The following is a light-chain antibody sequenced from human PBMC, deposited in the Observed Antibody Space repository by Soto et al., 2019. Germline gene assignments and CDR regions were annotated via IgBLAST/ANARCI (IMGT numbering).Light chain of an antibody. Sequence: DMEMTQSPSSLSASVGDRVTITCRASQSISNYLNWYQHKPGKVPKLLIYAASSLQSGVPTRFRGSGSGTDFTITINSLHPEEFETYYFQQSYGTPLTFGGGTKIEIK. V-gene: IGKV1-39*01. CDR1: QSISNY. CDR3: QQSYGTPLT. J-gene: IGKJ4*01. CDR2: AAS.